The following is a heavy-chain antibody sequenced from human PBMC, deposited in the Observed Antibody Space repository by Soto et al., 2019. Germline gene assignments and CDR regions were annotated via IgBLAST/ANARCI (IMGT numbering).Heavy chain of an antibody. V-gene: IGHV4-34*01. Sequence: SETLSLTCAVYCGSFSGYYWSWIRQPPWKGLEWIGEINHSGSTNYNPSRKSRGTISVDMSRNQFSPKLSCVTAADTRVHYCARGGRQQLIPTPSSYKIGYWGQGTLVTVSS. J-gene: IGHJ4*02. D-gene: IGHD6-13*01. CDR2: INHSGST. CDR1: CGSFSGYY. CDR3: ARGGRQQLIPTPSSYKIGY.